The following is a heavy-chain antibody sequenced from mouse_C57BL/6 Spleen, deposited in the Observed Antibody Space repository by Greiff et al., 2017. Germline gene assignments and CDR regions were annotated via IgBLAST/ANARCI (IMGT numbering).Heavy chain of an antibody. D-gene: IGHD2-3*01. CDR3: THDGYYRFAY. CDR2: IDPENGDT. CDR1: GFNIKDDY. V-gene: IGHV14-4*01. Sequence: VQLQQSGAELVRPGASVKLSCTASGFNIKDDYMPWVKQRPEQGLEWIGWIDPENGDTEYASKFQGKATITADTSSNTAYLQLSSLTSEDTAVYYCTHDGYYRFAYWGQGTLVTVSA. J-gene: IGHJ3*01.